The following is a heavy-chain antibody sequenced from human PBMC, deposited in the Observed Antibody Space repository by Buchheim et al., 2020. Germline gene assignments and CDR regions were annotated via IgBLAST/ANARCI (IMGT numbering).Heavy chain of an antibody. CDR3: ARRPRLRQGGVGSFDY. D-gene: IGHD4-17*01. CDR2: IYYSGST. J-gene: IGHJ4*02. CDR1: GGSISSSSYY. V-gene: IGHV4-39*01. Sequence: QLQLQESGPGLVKPSETLSLTCTVSGGSISSSSYYWGWIRQPPGKGLEWIGSIYYSGSTYYNPSLKSRVTISVDTSKNQFSLKLSSVPAADTAVYYCARRPRLRQGGVGSFDYWGQGTL.